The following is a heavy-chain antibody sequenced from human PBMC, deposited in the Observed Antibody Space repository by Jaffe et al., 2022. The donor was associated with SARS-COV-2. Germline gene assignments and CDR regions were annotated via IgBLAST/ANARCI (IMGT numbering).Heavy chain of an antibody. Sequence: QVQLVQSGAEVKKPGASVKVSCKASGYTFTGYYIHWVRQAPGQGLEWMGRINPHSGGTNYAQKFQGRVTMTRDTSISTAYMELSRLRSDDTAVYYCARDRSVRYQLLRPDIVATNVQDCWGQGTLVTVSS. CDR3: ARDRSVRYQLLRPDIVATNVQDC. CDR1: GYTFTGYY. D-gene: IGHD5-12*01. V-gene: IGHV1-2*06. CDR2: INPHSGGT. J-gene: IGHJ4*02.